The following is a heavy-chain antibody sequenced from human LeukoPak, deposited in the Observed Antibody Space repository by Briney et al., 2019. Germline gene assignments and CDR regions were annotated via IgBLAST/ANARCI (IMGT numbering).Heavy chain of an antibody. D-gene: IGHD6-13*01. CDR1: GYSISSGYY. V-gene: IGHV4-38-2*02. J-gene: IGHJ4*02. Sequence: PSETLSLICTVSGYSISSGYYWGWIRQPPGKGLEWIGSIYHSGSTYYNPSLKSRVTISVDTSKNQFSLKLSSVTAADTAVYYCARDIIEAGRPLGGDYWGQGTLVTVSS. CDR2: IYHSGST. CDR3: ARDIIEAGRPLGGDY.